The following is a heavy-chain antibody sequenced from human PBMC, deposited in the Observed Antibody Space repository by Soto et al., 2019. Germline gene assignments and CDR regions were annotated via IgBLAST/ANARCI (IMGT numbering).Heavy chain of an antibody. V-gene: IGHV3-30*03. CDR2: ISYDGSNK. Sequence: QVQLVESGGGVVQPGRSLRLSCAASGFTFSRYVMHWVRQAPGKGLEWAALISYDGSNKQYADSVKGRFTISRDNSKNTLYLPVNSLRSEDTAVYYCARETPGWNPFDYWGQGTLVTVSS. D-gene: IGHD1-1*01. CDR3: ARETPGWNPFDY. CDR1: GFTFSRYV. J-gene: IGHJ4*02.